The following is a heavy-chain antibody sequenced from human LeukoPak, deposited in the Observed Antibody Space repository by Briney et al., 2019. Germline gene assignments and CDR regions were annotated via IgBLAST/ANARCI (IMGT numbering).Heavy chain of an antibody. CDR3: ATVGGIVVVPAAIPVFYDY. CDR2: FDPEDGET. V-gene: IGHV1-24*01. D-gene: IGHD2-2*02. CDR1: GYTLTELS. Sequence: ASVKVSRKVSGYTLTELSMHWVRQAPGKGLEWMGGFDPEDGETIYAQKFQGRVTMTEDTSTDTAYMELSSLRSEDTAVYYCATVGGIVVVPAAIPVFYDYWGQGTLVTVSS. J-gene: IGHJ4*02.